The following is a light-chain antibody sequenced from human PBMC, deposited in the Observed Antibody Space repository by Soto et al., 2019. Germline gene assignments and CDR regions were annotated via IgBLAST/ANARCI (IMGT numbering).Light chain of an antibody. CDR2: SAS. Sequence: DIPMTQSPSSLSASVGDRVTITCRASQTISSYLNWYQQKPGKAPNLLIYSASSLQSGVPSRFSGSGSGTDFTLTISSLQPEDFATYYCQQSYSMLLTFGGGTKVEIK. V-gene: IGKV1-39*01. J-gene: IGKJ4*01. CDR1: QTISSY. CDR3: QQSYSMLLT.